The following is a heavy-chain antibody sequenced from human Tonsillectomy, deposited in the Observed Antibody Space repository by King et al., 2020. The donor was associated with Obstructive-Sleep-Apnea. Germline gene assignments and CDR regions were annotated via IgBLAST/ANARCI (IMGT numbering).Heavy chain of an antibody. V-gene: IGHV3-30*04. J-gene: IGHJ4*02. CDR2: ISYDGSNK. D-gene: IGHD6-19*01. CDR1: GFTFSSYA. Sequence: VQLVESAGGVVQPGRSLRLSCAASGFTFSSYAMHWVRQAPGKGLEWVAVISYDGSNKYYADSVKGRFTISRDNSKNTLYLQMSSLRAEDTAVYYWARAGRETSGWYFYGFWGQGTLVTVSS. CDR3: ARAGRETSGWYFYGF.